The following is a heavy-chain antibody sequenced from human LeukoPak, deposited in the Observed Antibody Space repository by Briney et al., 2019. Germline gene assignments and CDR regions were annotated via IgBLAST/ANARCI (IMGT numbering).Heavy chain of an antibody. CDR1: GFTFSNYW. CDR3: VRYKSGTGRTAAFDV. V-gene: IGHV3-7*01. J-gene: IGHJ3*01. D-gene: IGHD3-10*01. Sequence: PGGTLRLSCAASGFTFSNYWMSWVRQAPGKGLEWVANINQVGSEKFYVDSVEGRFTMSRDNTKNSLDLQMNSLRAEDTAVYYCVRYKSGTGRTAAFDVWGRGAMVTVSS. CDR2: INQVGSEK.